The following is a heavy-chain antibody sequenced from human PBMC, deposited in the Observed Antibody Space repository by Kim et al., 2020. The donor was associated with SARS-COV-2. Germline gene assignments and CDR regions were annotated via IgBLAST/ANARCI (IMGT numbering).Heavy chain of an antibody. Sequence: ASVKVSCKASGYTFTSYGISWVRQAPGQGLEWMGWISAYNGNTNYAQKLQGRVTMTTDTSTSTAYMELRSLRSDDTAVYYCARPSSLGGYSSGWSPMDVWGQGTTVTVSS. V-gene: IGHV1-18*01. CDR1: GYTFTSYG. CDR3: ARPSSLGGYSSGWSPMDV. J-gene: IGHJ6*02. CDR2: ISAYNGNT. D-gene: IGHD6-19*01.